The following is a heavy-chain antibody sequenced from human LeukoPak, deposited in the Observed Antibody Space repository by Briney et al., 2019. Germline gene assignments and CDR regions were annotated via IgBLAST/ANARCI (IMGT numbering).Heavy chain of an antibody. CDR1: GGSISSYY. CDR2: IYHSGST. V-gene: IGHV4-34*01. J-gene: IGHJ4*02. Sequence: PSETLSLICTVSGGSISSYYWSWVRQPPGKGLGWIGEIYHSGSTNYNPSLKSRVTISVDTSKNQFSLKLSSVTAADTAVYYCARRGGDYGDYGSADYWGQGTLVTVSS. D-gene: IGHD4-17*01. CDR3: ARRGGDYGDYGSADY.